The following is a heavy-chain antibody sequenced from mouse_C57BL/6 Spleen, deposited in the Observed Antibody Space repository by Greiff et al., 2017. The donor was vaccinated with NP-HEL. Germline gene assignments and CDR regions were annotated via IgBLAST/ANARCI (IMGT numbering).Heavy chain of an antibody. V-gene: IGHV1-15*01. CDR1: GYTFTAYE. D-gene: IGHD1-1*01. J-gene: IGHJ2*01. Sequence: QVQLQQSGAELVRPGASVTLSCKASGYTFTAYEMTWVKQTPVHGLEGIGAIDPETGGTAYNQKFRGKAILTADKSSSTAYMELRSLTSEDSAVYYCTRYYYGSSWDYWGQGTTLTVSS. CDR3: TRYYYGSSWDY. CDR2: IDPETGGT.